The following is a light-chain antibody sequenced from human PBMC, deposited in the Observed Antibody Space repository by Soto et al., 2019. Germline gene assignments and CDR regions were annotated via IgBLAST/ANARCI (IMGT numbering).Light chain of an antibody. CDR1: SSDVGSYNL. V-gene: IGLV2-23*02. J-gene: IGLJ1*01. Sequence: QSVLPQPASVSGSPGQSITISCTGTSSDVGSYNLVSWYQQHPGKAPKLTIYEVSKRPSGVSNRFSCSKSGNTASLTISGLQSEDEADYYCCSYAGSSTYVFGTGTKLTV. CDR2: EVS. CDR3: CSYAGSSTYV.